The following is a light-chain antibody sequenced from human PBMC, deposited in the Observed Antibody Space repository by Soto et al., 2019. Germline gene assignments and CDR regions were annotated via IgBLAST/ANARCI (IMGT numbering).Light chain of an antibody. J-gene: IGLJ1*01. V-gene: IGLV2-14*01. CDR3: NSYASGNARV. CDR2: EVS. CDR1: SSDIGDYDY. Sequence: QSALTQPASVSGSPGQSITISCTGTSSDIGDYDYVSWYQQHPGKAPKLLISEVSNRPSGVSNRFSSSKSGNTASLTISGLQAEDEADYYCNSYASGNARVFGTGTKLTVL.